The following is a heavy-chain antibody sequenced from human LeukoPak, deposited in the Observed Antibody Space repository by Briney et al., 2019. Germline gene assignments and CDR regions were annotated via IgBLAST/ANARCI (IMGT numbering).Heavy chain of an antibody. Sequence: RSSETLSLTCTVSGGSISSSSYYWGWIRQPPGKGLEWIGSIYYSGSTYYNPSLKSRVTISVDTSKNQFSLKLSSVTAADTAVYYCARDLDYGDYGTRGYWGQGTLVTVSS. D-gene: IGHD4-17*01. V-gene: IGHV4-39*07. J-gene: IGHJ4*02. CDR3: ARDLDYGDYGTRGY. CDR2: IYYSGST. CDR1: GGSISSSSYY.